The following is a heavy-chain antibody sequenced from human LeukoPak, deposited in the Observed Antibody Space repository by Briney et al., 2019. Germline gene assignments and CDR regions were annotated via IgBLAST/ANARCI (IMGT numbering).Heavy chain of an antibody. CDR3: AREYSYGSIDY. CDR1: GGSISSYY. V-gene: IGHV4-59*01. D-gene: IGHD5-18*01. Sequence: SETLSLTCTVSGGSISSYYWSWIRQPPGKGLEWIGYIYYSGSTNHNPSLKSRVTISVDTSKNQFSLKLSSVTAADTAVYYCAREYSYGSIDYWGQGTLVTVSS. J-gene: IGHJ4*02. CDR2: IYYSGST.